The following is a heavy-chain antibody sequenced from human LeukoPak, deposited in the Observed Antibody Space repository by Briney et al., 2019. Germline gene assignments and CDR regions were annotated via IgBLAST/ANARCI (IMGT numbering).Heavy chain of an antibody. J-gene: IGHJ4*02. CDR1: GFTFSSYG. CDR3: ARQMTPHGNFDY. Sequence: GGSLRLSCAASGFTFSSYGMHWVRQAPGKGLEWVAVIWYDGSNKYYADSVKGRFTISRDNSKNTLYLQMNSLRADDTAVYYCARQMTPHGNFDYWGQGTLVTVSS. V-gene: IGHV3-33*01. D-gene: IGHD1-26*01. CDR2: IWYDGSNK.